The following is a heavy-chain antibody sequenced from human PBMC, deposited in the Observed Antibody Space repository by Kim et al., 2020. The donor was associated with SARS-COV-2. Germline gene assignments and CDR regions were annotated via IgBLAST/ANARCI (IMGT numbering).Heavy chain of an antibody. CDR3: ARQTPPTTGEFDY. CDR2: IYPGDSDI. V-gene: IGHV5-51*01. J-gene: IGHJ4*02. Sequence: GESLQISCKGSGYSFTNYWIGWVRQMPGKGLEWMGIIYPGDSDIRYSPSFQGQVTISADKSISTAYVQWSSLKASDTAMYYCARQTPPTTGEFDYWGQGTLVTVSS. D-gene: IGHD4-4*01. CDR1: GYSFTNYW.